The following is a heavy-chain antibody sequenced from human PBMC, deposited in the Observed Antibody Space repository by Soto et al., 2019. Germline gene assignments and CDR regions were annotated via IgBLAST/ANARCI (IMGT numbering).Heavy chain of an antibody. CDR1: GYTFTSYG. D-gene: IGHD2-2*01. CDR3: ARHRGAYLSNTSCYFKAPHSNWFDP. CDR2: ISAYNGNT. Sequence: QVQLVQSGAEVKKPGASVKVSCKASGYTFTSYGISWVRQAPGQGLEWMGWISAYNGNTNYAQKLQGRVTMTTDTHTRTAYMELRSLRSDDTAVYYCARHRGAYLSNTSCYFKAPHSNWFDPWGQGTLVTVSS. V-gene: IGHV1-18*04. J-gene: IGHJ5*02.